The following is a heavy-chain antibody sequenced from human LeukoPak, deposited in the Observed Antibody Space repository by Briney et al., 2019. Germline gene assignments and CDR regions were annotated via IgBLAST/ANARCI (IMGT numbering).Heavy chain of an antibody. Sequence: GGSLRLSCAASGFTFSTYSMNWVRQSPGKGLEWVSYISSSSSTIYYADSVKGRFTISRDNAKNSLYLQMNSLRAEDTAVYYCATPPDTAMVTVRDYWGQGTLVTVSS. J-gene: IGHJ4*02. CDR2: ISSSSSTI. CDR3: ATPPDTAMVTVRDY. D-gene: IGHD5-18*01. CDR1: GFTFSTYS. V-gene: IGHV3-48*01.